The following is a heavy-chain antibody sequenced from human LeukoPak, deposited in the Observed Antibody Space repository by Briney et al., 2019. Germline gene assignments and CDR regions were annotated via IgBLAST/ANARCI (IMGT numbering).Heavy chain of an antibody. Sequence: GGSLRLSCAASGFTFSNYNMNWVRQAPGKGVEWVSSISGSTSYIYYAESVKGRFTISRDNAKNSLYLQMNSLRAEDTAVYYCARGIAVAGTRDYWGQGTLVTVSS. J-gene: IGHJ4*02. CDR2: ISGSTSYI. CDR1: GFTFSNYN. D-gene: IGHD6-19*01. V-gene: IGHV3-21*01. CDR3: ARGIAVAGTRDY.